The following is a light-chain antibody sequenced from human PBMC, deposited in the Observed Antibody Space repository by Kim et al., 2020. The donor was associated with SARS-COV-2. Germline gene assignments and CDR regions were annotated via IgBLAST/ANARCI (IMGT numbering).Light chain of an antibody. J-gene: IGLJ3*02. CDR1: TSNIGSNF. CDR2: RNN. V-gene: IGLV1-47*01. Sequence: GQGVTISCSGSTSNIGSNFVYWYQQVPGTAPKLLIYRNNQRPSGVPDRFLGSKSGTSASLAISGLRSEDESDYYCAVWDDSLSGRVFGGGTQLTVL. CDR3: AVWDDSLSGRV.